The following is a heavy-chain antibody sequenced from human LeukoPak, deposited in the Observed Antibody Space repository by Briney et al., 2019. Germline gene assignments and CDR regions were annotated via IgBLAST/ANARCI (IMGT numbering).Heavy chain of an antibody. D-gene: IGHD6-6*01. Sequence: GGSLRLSCAASGFTFDDYGMSWVRQAPGKGLEWVSGINWNGGSTGYADSVKGRFTISRDNAENSLYLQMNSLRGEDTALYYCARDIAGRGYYYYMDVWGKGTTVTVSS. CDR1: GFTFDDYG. V-gene: IGHV3-20*04. J-gene: IGHJ6*03. CDR3: ARDIAGRGYYYYMDV. CDR2: INWNGGST.